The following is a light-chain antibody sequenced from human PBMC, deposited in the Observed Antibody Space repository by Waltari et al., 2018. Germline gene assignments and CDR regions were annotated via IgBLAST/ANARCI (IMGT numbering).Light chain of an antibody. CDR1: QSIMYSSNNQNF. J-gene: IGKJ3*01. CDR2: WAS. Sequence: DIVMTQSPDSLAVSLGERATINCKSRQSIMYSSNNQNFLAWYQKKPGHPPKLLIYWASTRQSGVPDRFTGSWSGTDFTLTISSLQAEDVAVYYCQQYFVTPFTFGPGTRVEIK. V-gene: IGKV4-1*01. CDR3: QQYFVTPFT.